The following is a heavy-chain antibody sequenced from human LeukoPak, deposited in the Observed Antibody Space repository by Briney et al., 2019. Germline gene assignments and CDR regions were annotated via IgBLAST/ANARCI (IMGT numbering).Heavy chain of an antibody. CDR3: ARGPSGYSNWFDP. V-gene: IGHV3-21*01. Sequence: TGGSLRLSRAASGFTFSSYSMNWVRQAPGKGLEWVSSISSSSSYIYYADSVKGRFTISRDNAKNSLYLQMNSLRAEDTAVYYCARGPSGYSNWFDPWGQGTLVTVSS. D-gene: IGHD2-15*01. CDR1: GFTFSSYS. CDR2: ISSSSSYI. J-gene: IGHJ5*02.